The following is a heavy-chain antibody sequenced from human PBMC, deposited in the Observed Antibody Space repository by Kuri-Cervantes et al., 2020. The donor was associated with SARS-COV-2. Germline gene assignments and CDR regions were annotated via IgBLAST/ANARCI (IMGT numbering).Heavy chain of an antibody. D-gene: IGHD6-6*01. Sequence: SQTLSLTCAVSGGSTSSGGYSWSWIRQPPGKGLEWIGYIYHSGSTYYNPSLKSRVTISVDRSKNQFSLKLSSVTAADTAVYYCARRNPTSSSSFDYWGQGTLVTVSS. CDR1: GGSTSSGGYS. J-gene: IGHJ4*02. V-gene: IGHV4-30-2*01. CDR3: ARRNPTSSSSFDY. CDR2: IYHSGST.